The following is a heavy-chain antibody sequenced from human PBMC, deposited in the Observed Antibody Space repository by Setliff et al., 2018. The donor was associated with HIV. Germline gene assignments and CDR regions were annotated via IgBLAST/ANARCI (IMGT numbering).Heavy chain of an antibody. CDR2: IYITGST. Sequence: SETLSLTCTVSGGSITSGNYYWSWIRQPAGKGLEWIGRIYITGSTNYNPSLKSRVSISVDTSKKQFSLKLSSVTAADTAVYYCARSLQYFDWSLQYWGQGTLVAVSS. CDR3: ARSLQYFDWSLQY. J-gene: IGHJ4*02. CDR1: GGSITSGNYY. D-gene: IGHD3-9*01. V-gene: IGHV4-61*02.